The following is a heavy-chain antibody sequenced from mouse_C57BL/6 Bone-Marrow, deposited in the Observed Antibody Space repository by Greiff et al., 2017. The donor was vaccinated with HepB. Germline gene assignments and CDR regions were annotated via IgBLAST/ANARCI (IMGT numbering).Heavy chain of an antibody. J-gene: IGHJ4*01. D-gene: IGHD1-1*01. V-gene: IGHV1-9*01. CDR1: GYTFTGYW. CDR3: ARRITTVVAYYYAMDY. CDR2: ILPGSGST. Sequence: QVQLQQSGAELMKPGASVKLSCKATGYTFTGYWIEWVKQRPGHGLEWIGEILPGSGSTNYNEKFKGQATFPADTSSNTAYMQLSSLTTEDSAIYYCARRITTVVAYYYAMDYWGQGTSVTVSS.